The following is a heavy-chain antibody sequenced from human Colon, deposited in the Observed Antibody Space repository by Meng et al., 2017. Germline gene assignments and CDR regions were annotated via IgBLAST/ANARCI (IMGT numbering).Heavy chain of an antibody. J-gene: IGHJ2*01. CDR3: ARGYYDSSGYGYWYFDL. Sequence: QVRLQESGPGLVKPYQTLSLTCTVSGGSISSGDYYWSWIRQPPGKGLEWIGYIYYSGSTYYNPSLKSRVTISVDTSKNQFSLKLSSVTAADTAVYYCARGYYDSSGYGYWYFDLWGRGTLVTVSS. V-gene: IGHV4-30-4*01. D-gene: IGHD3-22*01. CDR1: GGSISSGDYY. CDR2: IYYSGST.